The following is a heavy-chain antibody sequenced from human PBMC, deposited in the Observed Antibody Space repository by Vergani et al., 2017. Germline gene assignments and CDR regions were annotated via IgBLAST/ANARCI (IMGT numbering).Heavy chain of an antibody. J-gene: IGHJ4*02. D-gene: IGHD6-6*01. V-gene: IGHV3-48*03. CDR1: GFTFSSYE. Sequence: EVQLVESGGGLVQPGGSLRLSCAASGFTFSSYEMNWVRQAPGKGLEWVSYISSSGSTIYYADSVKGRFTISRDNAKNSLYLQMNSLRAEDTAVYYCARDFPYSSSGSDYWGQGTLVTVSS. CDR3: ARDFPYSSSGSDY. CDR2: ISSSGSTI.